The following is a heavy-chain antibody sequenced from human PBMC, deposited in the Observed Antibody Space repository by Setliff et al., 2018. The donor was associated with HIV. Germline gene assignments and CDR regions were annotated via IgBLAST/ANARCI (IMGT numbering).Heavy chain of an antibody. Sequence: SVKVSCKASGDTSSTYAINWVRQAPGQGLEWMGQFIPILDITNYAQKFQGRVTITADKSTNTMYMETTSLTSDDTAVYYCARRVPHLDYWGQGTLVSVSS. CDR1: GDTSSTYA. CDR2: FIPILDIT. J-gene: IGHJ4*02. V-gene: IGHV1-69*10. D-gene: IGHD3-3*02. CDR3: ARRVPHLDY.